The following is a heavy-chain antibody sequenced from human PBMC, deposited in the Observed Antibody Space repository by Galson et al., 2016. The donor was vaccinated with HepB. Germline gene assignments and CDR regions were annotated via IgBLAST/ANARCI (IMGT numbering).Heavy chain of an antibody. V-gene: IGHV3-11*06. CDR1: GFTFSDYY. CDR3: ARERDYGDYVVFDY. Sequence: SLRLSCAASGFTFSDYYMSWLRQAPGKGLEWVTYISSSGSYTYYADSVKGRFTISRDNAKNSLYLQLNSLRVEDTAVYYCARERDYGDYVVFDYWGQGSLATVSS. CDR2: ISSSGSYT. J-gene: IGHJ4*02. D-gene: IGHD4-17*01.